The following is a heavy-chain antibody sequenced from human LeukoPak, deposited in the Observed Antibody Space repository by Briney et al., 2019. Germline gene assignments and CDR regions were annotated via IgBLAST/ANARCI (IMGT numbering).Heavy chain of an antibody. V-gene: IGHV4-59*08. CDR3: ARQASWLPYFDL. Sequence: SETLSLTCTVSGGSISGDYWSWIRQPPGKGLEWIGYIYYSGRTNYHPYLRSRVSISVDTSENQFSLKLTSVTAADTAVYFCARQASWLPYFDLWGRGALVTVSS. CDR1: GGSISGDY. D-gene: IGHD6-13*01. J-gene: IGHJ2*01. CDR2: IYYSGRT.